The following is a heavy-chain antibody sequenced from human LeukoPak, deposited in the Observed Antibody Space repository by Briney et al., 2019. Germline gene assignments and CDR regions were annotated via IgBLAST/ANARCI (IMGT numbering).Heavy chain of an antibody. J-gene: IGHJ6*03. CDR3: ARDRACSYGSLSFYSYYYMDV. Sequence: PGGSLRLSCAASGFTFSNQYMIWIRQAPGKGLEWVSYITGSSSTIFYADSVKGRFTISRDNAKNSLYLQMNSLRAEDTALYYCARDRACSYGSLSFYSYYYMDVWGKGTTVTVSS. D-gene: IGHD5-18*01. CDR1: GFTFSNQY. V-gene: IGHV3-11*01. CDR2: ITGSSSTI.